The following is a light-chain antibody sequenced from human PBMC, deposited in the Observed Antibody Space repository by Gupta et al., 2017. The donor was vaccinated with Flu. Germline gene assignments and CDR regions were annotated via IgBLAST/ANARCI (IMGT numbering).Light chain of an antibody. V-gene: IGLV2-11*01. CDR2: DVT. CDR3: CTYAGSYTRVL. CDR1: SSDVGAFNY. J-gene: IGLJ3*02. Sequence: QSALTQPRSVSGSPGQSVTISCAGTSSDVGAFNYVSWYQQHPGKAPKLMIYDVTMRPSGVPDRFSGSKSANTASLTISGLQAEDDADYHCCTYAGSYTRVLCGGGTKLTVL.